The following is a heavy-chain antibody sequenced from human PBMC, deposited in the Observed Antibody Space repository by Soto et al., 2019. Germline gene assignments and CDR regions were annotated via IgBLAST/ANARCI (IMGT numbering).Heavy chain of an antibody. Sequence: SETLSLTSTVSGGSISSGGYYWSCIRQHPGKGLEWIGYIYYSGSTYYNPSLKSRVTILVDTSKNQFSLKLSSVTAADTAVYYCARERYCSSTSCTLGYYYYGMDVWGQGTTVTVSS. V-gene: IGHV4-31*03. CDR3: ARERYCSSTSCTLGYYYYGMDV. J-gene: IGHJ6*02. CDR1: GGSISSGGYY. CDR2: IYYSGST. D-gene: IGHD2-2*01.